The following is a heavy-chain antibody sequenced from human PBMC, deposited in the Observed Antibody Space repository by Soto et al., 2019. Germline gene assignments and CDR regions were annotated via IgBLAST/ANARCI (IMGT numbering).Heavy chain of an antibody. Sequence: GGSLRLSCVASGFTFRNFAMIWVRQAPGKGLEWVSGISGTGATTYSADSVKGRFTISRDNSGNTLHLQMNSLRAEDTAVYYCAKGKDCTRSSCYPGDYYYGLDVWGQGTTVTVSS. J-gene: IGHJ6*01. V-gene: IGHV3-23*01. CDR1: GFTFRNFA. CDR3: AKGKDCTRSSCYPGDYYYGLDV. CDR2: ISGTGATT. D-gene: IGHD2-2*01.